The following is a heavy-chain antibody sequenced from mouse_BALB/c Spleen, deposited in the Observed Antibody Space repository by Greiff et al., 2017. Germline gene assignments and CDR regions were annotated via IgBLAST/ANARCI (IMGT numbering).Heavy chain of an antibody. J-gene: IGHJ4*01. Sequence: DVKLQESGPGLVKPSQSLSLTCSVTGYSITSGYYWNWIRQFPGNKLEWMGYISYDGSNNYNPSLKNRISITRDTSKNQFFLKLNSVTTEDTATYYCARGGFYMDYWGQGTSVTVSS. CDR2: ISYDGSN. V-gene: IGHV3-6*02. CDR3: ARGGFYMDY. CDR1: GYSITSGYY.